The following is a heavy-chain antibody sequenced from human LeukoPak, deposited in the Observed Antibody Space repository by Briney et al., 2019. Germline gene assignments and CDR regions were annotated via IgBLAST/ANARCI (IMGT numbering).Heavy chain of an antibody. CDR1: GFTFSSYG. CDR3: AKIAVPRTAAAGIDY. D-gene: IGHD6-13*01. CDR2: ISYDGSNK. Sequence: GRSLRLSCAASGFTFSSYGMHWVRQAPGKGLEWVAVISYDGSNKYYADSVKGRFTISRDNSKNTLYLQMNSLRAEDTAVYYCAKIAVPRTAAAGIDYWGQGTLVTVSS. J-gene: IGHJ4*02. V-gene: IGHV3-30*18.